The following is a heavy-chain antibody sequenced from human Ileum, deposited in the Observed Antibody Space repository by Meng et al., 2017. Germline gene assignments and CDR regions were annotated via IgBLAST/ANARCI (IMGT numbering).Heavy chain of an antibody. CDR2: IILYDEGT. D-gene: IGHD3-16*01. CDR3: AKDLHYFSAMDV. CDR1: GFMFRCNA. V-gene: IGHV3-23*01. J-gene: IGHJ6*02. Sequence: GESLKSSCAASGFMFRCNAMTWVRQPPGKGLEWVSIILYDEGTHYADSVKGRFIISRDNSKNTVYLQMNNVRVEDTAVYYCAKDLHYFSAMDVWGQGATVTVSS.